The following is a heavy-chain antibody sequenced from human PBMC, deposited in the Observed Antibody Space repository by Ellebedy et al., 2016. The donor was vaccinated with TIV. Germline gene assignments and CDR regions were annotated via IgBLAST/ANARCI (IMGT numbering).Heavy chain of an antibody. Sequence: MPSETLSLTCTVSDGSINSHYWSWIRQPPGKGLEWIGYISHSGSTKYNPSLKSRVTISLATSKNQFSLRLTSMTAADTAVYYCATIGGWGRGYFGSWGQGTQITVSS. D-gene: IGHD6-19*01. CDR2: ISHSGST. J-gene: IGHJ4*02. CDR3: ATIGGWGRGYFGS. V-gene: IGHV4-59*11. CDR1: DGSINSHY.